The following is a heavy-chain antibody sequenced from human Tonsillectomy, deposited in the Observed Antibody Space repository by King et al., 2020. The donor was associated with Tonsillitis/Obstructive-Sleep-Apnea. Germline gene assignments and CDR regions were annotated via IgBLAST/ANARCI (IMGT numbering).Heavy chain of an antibody. CDR1: GGSISSFY. V-gene: IGHV4-59*01. CDR3: ARDMVLEAGGDAFDI. D-gene: IGHD2-8*01. J-gene: IGHJ3*02. CDR2: IYYSGST. Sequence: VQLQESGPGLVKPSETLSLTCTVSGGSISSFYWSWIRQPPGKGLEWIGYIYYSGSTNYNPSLKSRLTISVDTSKNQSSLKLSSVTAADTAVYYCARDMVLEAGGDAFDIWGQGTMVTVSS.